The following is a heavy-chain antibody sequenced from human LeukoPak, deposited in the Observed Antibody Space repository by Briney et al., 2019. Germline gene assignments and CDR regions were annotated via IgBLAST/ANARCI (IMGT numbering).Heavy chain of an antibody. V-gene: IGHV3-30*02. Sequence: GGSLRLSCAASGFTFSSYGMHWVRQAPGKGLEWVAVIWYDGSNKYYADSVKGRFTISRDNSKNTLYLQMNSLRAEDPAVYYCAKGGRYCSSTSCYYPSDYWGQGTLVTVSS. CDR1: GFTFSSYG. CDR3: AKGGRYCSSTSCYYPSDY. J-gene: IGHJ4*02. CDR2: IWYDGSNK. D-gene: IGHD2-2*01.